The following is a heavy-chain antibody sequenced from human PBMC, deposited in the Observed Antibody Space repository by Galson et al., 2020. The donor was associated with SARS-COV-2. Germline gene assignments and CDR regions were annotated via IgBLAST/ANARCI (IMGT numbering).Heavy chain of an antibody. Sequence: GESLKISCMGSGYSFTDYWIAWVRQKPGKGLEWMGLIYPGDSDTRYSPSFQGQVTISGDKSINTAYLQWSSLKTSDTAMYFCARQAGIISPRFDFWGQGTLVTVSS. CDR1: GYSFTDYW. V-gene: IGHV5-51*01. J-gene: IGHJ4*02. CDR3: ARQAGIISPRFDF. D-gene: IGHD3-10*01. CDR2: IYPGDSDT.